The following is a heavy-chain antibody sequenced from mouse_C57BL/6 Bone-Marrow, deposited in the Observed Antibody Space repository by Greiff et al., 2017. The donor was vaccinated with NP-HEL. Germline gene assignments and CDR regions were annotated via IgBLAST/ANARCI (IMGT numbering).Heavy chain of an antibody. Sequence: EVQLQESGTVLARPGASVKMSCKTSGYTFTSYWMHWVKQRPGQGLEWIGAIYPGNSDTSYNQKFKGQAKLTAVTSASTAYMELSSLTNEDAAVYYCTRRGLLCTGDFDVWGTGTTVTVSS. CDR1: GYTFTSYW. CDR3: TRRGLLCTGDFDV. D-gene: IGHD1-1*01. J-gene: IGHJ1*03. V-gene: IGHV1-5*01. CDR2: IYPGNSDT.